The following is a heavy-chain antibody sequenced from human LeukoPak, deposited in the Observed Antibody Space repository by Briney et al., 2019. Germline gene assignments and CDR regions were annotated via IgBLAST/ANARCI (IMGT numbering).Heavy chain of an antibody. CDR3: ARGRGYSYGTFDY. Sequence: PSETLSLTCAVYGGSFSGYYWSWIRQPPGKGLEWIGYIYYSGSTNYNPSLKSRVPISVDTSKNQFSLKLSSVTAADTAVYYCARGRGYSYGTFDYWGQGTLVTVSS. CDR2: IYYSGST. V-gene: IGHV4-59*01. D-gene: IGHD5-18*01. J-gene: IGHJ4*02. CDR1: GGSFSGYY.